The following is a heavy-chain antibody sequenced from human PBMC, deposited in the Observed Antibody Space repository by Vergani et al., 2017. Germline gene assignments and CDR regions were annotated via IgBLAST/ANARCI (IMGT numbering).Heavy chain of an antibody. CDR3: AREGNCSDGSCYGY. J-gene: IGHJ4*02. CDR1: GGTFSSYT. D-gene: IGHD2-15*01. CDR2: IIPILGIA. V-gene: IGHV1-69*08. Sequence: QVQLVQSGAEVKKPGSSVKVSCKASGGTFSSYTISWVRQAPGQGLEWMGRIIPILGIANYAQKFQGRVTITADKSTSTAYMELSSLRSEDTAVYYCAREGNCSDGSCYGYWGQGTLVTVSS.